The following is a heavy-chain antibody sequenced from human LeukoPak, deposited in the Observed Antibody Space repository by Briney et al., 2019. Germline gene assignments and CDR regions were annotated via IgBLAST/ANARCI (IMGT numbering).Heavy chain of an antibody. V-gene: IGHV3-66*02. D-gene: IGHD3/OR15-3a*01. CDR2: IRDSGEA. CDR3: ASDSAANQDWVEFDP. J-gene: IGHJ5*02. Sequence: PGGSLRLSCAVSGFRVSDYYMSWVRQAPGKGLEWVGLIRDSGEAFYADFARGRFAISRDESENTLYLQMNSLRVEDTAVYFCASDSAANQDWVEFDPWGQRTPVIVSS. CDR1: GFRVSDYY.